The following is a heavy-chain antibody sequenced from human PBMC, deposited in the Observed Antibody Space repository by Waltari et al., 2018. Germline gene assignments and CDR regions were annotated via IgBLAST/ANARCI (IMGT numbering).Heavy chain of an antibody. V-gene: IGHV1-69*01. CDR1: GGTFSSYA. Sequence: QVQLVQPGAEVKKPGSSVKVSCKASGGTFSSYAISWVRQAPGQGLEWMGWIIPIFGTPNYAQKFQGKVTITADESTSTAYMELSSLRSEDTAVYYCARANGSGSYKYYYYYMDGWGKGTTVTVSS. CDR3: ARANGSGSYKYYYYYMDG. D-gene: IGHD3-10*01. J-gene: IGHJ6*03. CDR2: IIPIFGTP.